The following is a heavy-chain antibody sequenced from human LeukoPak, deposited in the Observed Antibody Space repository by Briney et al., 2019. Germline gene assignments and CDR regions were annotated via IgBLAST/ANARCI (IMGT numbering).Heavy chain of an antibody. Sequence: PGGSLRLSCAACGFTFSSYEMNWVRQAPGKGLEWVSYISSSGSTIYYADSVKGRFTISRDNAKNSLYLQMNSLRAEDTAIYYCARDRYGDENYWGQGTLVTVSS. J-gene: IGHJ4*02. D-gene: IGHD4-17*01. CDR1: GFTFSSYE. CDR3: ARDRYGDENY. CDR2: ISSSGSTI. V-gene: IGHV3-48*03.